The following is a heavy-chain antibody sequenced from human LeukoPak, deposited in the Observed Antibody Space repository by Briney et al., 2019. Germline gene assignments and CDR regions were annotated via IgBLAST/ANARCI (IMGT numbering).Heavy chain of an antibody. V-gene: IGHV4-59*08. Sequence: SETLSLTCTVSGGSISSYYWSWIRQPPGKGLEWIGYIYYSGSTNYNPSLKSRVTISVDTSKNQFSLKLSSVTAADTAVYYCARRARRGSSWSFDYWGQGTLVTVSS. CDR3: ARRARRGSSWSFDY. CDR1: GGSISSYY. J-gene: IGHJ4*02. D-gene: IGHD6-13*01. CDR2: IYYSGST.